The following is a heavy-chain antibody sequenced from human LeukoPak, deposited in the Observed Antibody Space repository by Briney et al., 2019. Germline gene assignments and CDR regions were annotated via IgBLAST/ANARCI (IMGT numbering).Heavy chain of an antibody. V-gene: IGHV3-30-3*01. CDR3: ARDQYCSSTSCPPAHFDY. J-gene: IGHJ4*02. CDR2: ISYDGGNT. CDR1: GFTFSSYA. D-gene: IGHD2-2*01. Sequence: GGSLRLSCAASGFTFSSYAIHWVRQAPGKGLEWLAVISYDGGNTYYADSVKGRFTISRDNSKNTLYLQMNSLRAEDTAVYYCARDQYCSSTSCPPAHFDYWGQGTLVTVSS.